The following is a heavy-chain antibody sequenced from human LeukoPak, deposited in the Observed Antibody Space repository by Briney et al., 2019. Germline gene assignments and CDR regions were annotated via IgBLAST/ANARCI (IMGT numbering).Heavy chain of an antibody. D-gene: IGHD3-3*01. CDR3: ATVGDASPYYDFWSGSYLFDY. J-gene: IGHJ4*02. CDR2: FDPEDGET. V-gene: IGHV1-24*01. Sequence: GASVEVSCKVSGYTLTELSMHWVRQAPGKGLEWMGGFDPEDGETIYAQKFQGRVTMTEDTSTDTAYMELSSLRSEDTAVYYCATVGDASPYYDFWSGSYLFDYWGQGTLVTVSS. CDR1: GYTLTELS.